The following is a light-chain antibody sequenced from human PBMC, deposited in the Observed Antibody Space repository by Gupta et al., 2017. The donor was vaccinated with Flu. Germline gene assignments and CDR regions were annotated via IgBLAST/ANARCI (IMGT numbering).Light chain of an antibody. V-gene: IGKV3-20*01. J-gene: IGKJ1*01. CDR2: GAS. Sequence: IVLTQPPGTLPLSPAERATLSCSASQSVSSSYLAWYQQQPGKPPRLLIYGASSRATGIPDEFSSSRCGADYTLPISSLEPPEFAVYYCQQYGSSPRTFGQGTKVEIK. CDR3: QQYGSSPRT. CDR1: QSVSSSY.